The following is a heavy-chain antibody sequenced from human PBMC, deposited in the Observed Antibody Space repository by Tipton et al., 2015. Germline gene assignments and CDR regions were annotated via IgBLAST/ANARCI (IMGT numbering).Heavy chain of an antibody. V-gene: IGHV3-30*18. Sequence: RSLRLSCVASGVRFSSYGMHWVRQAPGKGLEWVAVISYDGSNKYYADSVKGRFTISRDNSKNTLYLQMNSLRAEDTAVYYCAKGHGSGTYYSTFYFDYWGQGTLLTVSS. CDR3: AKGHGSGTYYSTFYFDY. D-gene: IGHD3-10*01. CDR1: GVRFSSYG. CDR2: ISYDGSNK. J-gene: IGHJ4*02.